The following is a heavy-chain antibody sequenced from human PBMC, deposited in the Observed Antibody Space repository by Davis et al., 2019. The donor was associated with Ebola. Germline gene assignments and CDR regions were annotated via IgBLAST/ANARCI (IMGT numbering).Heavy chain of an antibody. J-gene: IGHJ4*02. Sequence: GESLKISCVASGFTFNTYWMSWVRQAPGKGLEWVSVIYSGGTTRYADYADSVKGRFTISRDYSKNTLYLQMNSLRAEDTAVYYCANPPVMNSDFWGQGTLVTVSS. V-gene: IGHV3-23*03. CDR2: IYSGGTT. CDR3: ANPPVMNSDF. CDR1: GFTFNTYW. D-gene: IGHD1-7*01.